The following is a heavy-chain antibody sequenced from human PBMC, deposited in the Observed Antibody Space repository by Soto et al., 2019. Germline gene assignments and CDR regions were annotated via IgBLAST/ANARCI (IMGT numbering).Heavy chain of an antibody. CDR3: ARDPMTTVSSYFDY. Sequence: GGSLRLSCAASGFTFSSYGMHWVRQAPGKGLEWVAVIWYDGSNKYYADSVKGRFTISRDNSKNTLYLQMNSLRAEDTAVYYCARDPMTTVSSYFDYCGQRTLVTVPS. J-gene: IGHJ4*02. CDR2: IWYDGSNK. V-gene: IGHV3-33*01. CDR1: GFTFSSYG. D-gene: IGHD4-17*01.